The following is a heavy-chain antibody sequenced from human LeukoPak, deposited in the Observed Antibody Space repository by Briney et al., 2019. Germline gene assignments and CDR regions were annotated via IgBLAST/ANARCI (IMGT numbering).Heavy chain of an antibody. D-gene: IGHD1-1*01. V-gene: IGHV3-30*19. CDR2: ISYDGSNK. J-gene: IGHJ4*02. CDR3: ARDERAY. Sequence: GGSLRLSCAASGFTFSDFAMTWVRQAPGKGLEWVAVISYDGSNKYYADSVKGRFTISRDNSKNTLYLQMNSLRAEDTAVYYCARDERAYWGQGTLVTVSS. CDR1: GFTFSDFA.